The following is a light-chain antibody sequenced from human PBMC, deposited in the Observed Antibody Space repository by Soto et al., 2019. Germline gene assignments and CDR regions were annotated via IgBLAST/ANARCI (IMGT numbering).Light chain of an antibody. CDR2: KAS. V-gene: IGKV1-5*03. Sequence: DIQMTQSPPTLSASVGDRVTITCRASQSISSWLAWYQQKPGKAPEFLIYKASSLESGVPSRFSGSGSGTEFTLTISSLQPDDFATYYCQQYNSDLYTFGQGTKLEIK. J-gene: IGKJ2*01. CDR3: QQYNSDLYT. CDR1: QSISSW.